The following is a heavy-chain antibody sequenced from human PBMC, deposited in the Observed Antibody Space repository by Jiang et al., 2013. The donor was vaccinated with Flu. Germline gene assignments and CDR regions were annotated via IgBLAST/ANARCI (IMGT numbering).Heavy chain of an antibody. CDR3: ARWDYYDSSGHHPYFDY. V-gene: IGHV3-48*03. Sequence: SCAASGFTFSSYEMNWVRQAPGKGLEWVSYISSSGSTIYYADSVKGRFTISRDNAKNSLYLQMNSLRAEDTAVYYCARWDYYDSSGHHPYFDYWGQGTLVTVSS. CDR2: ISSSGSTI. J-gene: IGHJ4*02. D-gene: IGHD3-22*01. CDR1: GFTFSSYE.